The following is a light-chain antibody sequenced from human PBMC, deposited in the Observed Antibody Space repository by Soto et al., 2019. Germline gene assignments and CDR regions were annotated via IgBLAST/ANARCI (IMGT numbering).Light chain of an antibody. CDR2: GAS. CDR1: QSVSTNY. J-gene: IGKJ3*01. CDR3: HQYGSTPFT. V-gene: IGKV3-20*01. Sequence: EIVLTQSPGTQSLSPGDRAALSCRASQSVSTNYLAWYQQKLGQAPRLLIYGASSRATGIPDRFSGNGSGTDFTLTLSRLEPEDFAVYYCHQYGSTPFTFGPGTKVDIK.